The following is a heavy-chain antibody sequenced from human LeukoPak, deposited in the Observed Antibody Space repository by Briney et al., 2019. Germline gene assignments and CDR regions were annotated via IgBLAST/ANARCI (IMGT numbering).Heavy chain of an antibody. CDR2: IRSKANSYAT. V-gene: IGHV3-73*01. Sequence: GGSLRLSCAASGFTFSGSAMHWVRQASGKGLEWVGRIRSKANSYATAYAASVKGRFTISRDDSKNTAYLQMNSLKTEDTAVYYCTRHQRQWLVRGYYYYMDVWGKGTTVTVSS. CDR3: TRHQRQWLVRGYYYYMDV. D-gene: IGHD6-19*01. J-gene: IGHJ6*03. CDR1: GFTFSGSA.